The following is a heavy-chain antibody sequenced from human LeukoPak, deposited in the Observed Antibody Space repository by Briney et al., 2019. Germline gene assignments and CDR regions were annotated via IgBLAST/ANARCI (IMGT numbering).Heavy chain of an antibody. Sequence: PSETLSLTCTVSGGSISSYYWSWIRQPPGKGLEWIGYIYYSGSTNYNPSLKSRVTISVDTSKNQFSLKLSSVTAADTAVYYCAREGGYYDSSGYYLAGYAFDIWGQGTMVTVSS. CDR2: IYYSGST. J-gene: IGHJ3*02. D-gene: IGHD3-22*01. V-gene: IGHV4-59*12. CDR3: AREGGYYDSSGYYLAGYAFDI. CDR1: GGSISSYY.